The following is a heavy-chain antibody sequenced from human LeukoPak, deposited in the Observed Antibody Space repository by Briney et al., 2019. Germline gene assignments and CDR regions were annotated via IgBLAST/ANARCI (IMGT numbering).Heavy chain of an antibody. J-gene: IGHJ4*02. CDR3: AKDRYDSSEGWIDY. CDR1: GFTFSRYA. Sequence: GGSLRLSCAAPGFTFSRYAMHWVRQAPGKGLEWVAVISYDGSNKYYADSVKGRFTISRDNSKNTLYLQMNSLRGEDTAVYYCAKDRYDSSEGWIDYWGQGTLVTVSS. CDR2: ISYDGSNK. D-gene: IGHD3-22*01. V-gene: IGHV3-30*04.